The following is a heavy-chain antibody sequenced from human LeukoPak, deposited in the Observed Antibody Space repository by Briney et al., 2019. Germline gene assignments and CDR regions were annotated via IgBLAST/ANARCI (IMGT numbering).Heavy chain of an antibody. D-gene: IGHD3-22*01. CDR3: SHIDISSGYYSQAY. J-gene: IGHJ4*02. V-gene: IGHV2-5*02. CDR1: GFSLSTSGMG. Sequence: SGPTLVKPTQTLTQTCTFSGFSLSTSGMGVGWIRQPPGKALEWLALIYWDDDKRYSPSLKSRLTITKDTSKNQVVLTMTNMDPVDTATYYCSHIDISSGYYSQAYWGQGTLVTVSS. CDR2: IYWDDDK.